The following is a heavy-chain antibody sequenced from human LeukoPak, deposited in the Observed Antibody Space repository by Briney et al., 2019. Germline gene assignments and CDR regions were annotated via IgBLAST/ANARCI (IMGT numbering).Heavy chain of an antibody. CDR3: ARTMRGYSFVDF. CDR1: GFTFSSYN. V-gene: IGHV3-48*01. Sequence: GGSLRLSCAASGFTFSSYNMNWVRQAPGKGLEWVSYITFNSGKIYYSDSVKGRFTVSRDNAKNSVSLQMNSLRVEDTAVYYCARTMRGYSFVDFWGQGTLVTVSS. D-gene: IGHD5-18*01. J-gene: IGHJ4*02. CDR2: ITFNSGKI.